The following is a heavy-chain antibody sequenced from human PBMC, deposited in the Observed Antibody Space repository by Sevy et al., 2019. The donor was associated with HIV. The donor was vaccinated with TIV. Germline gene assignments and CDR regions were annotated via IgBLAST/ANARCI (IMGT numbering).Heavy chain of an antibody. CDR1: GGTFSGYS. V-gene: IGHV1-69*13. CDR2: IIAISGTT. Sequence: ASVKVSGKTSGGTFSGYSISWLRQAPGQGLEWMGGIIAISGTTNYLQRFQGRITITADVSTRTVYMELRSLRIEDTAIYFCARDRDRGYFDPWGQGTLVTVSS. D-gene: IGHD6-13*01. CDR3: ARDRDRGYFDP. J-gene: IGHJ5*02.